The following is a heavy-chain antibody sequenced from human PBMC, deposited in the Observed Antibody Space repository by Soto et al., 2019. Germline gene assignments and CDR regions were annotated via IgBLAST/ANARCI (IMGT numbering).Heavy chain of an antibody. CDR1: GFTFSSYA. Sequence: GGSLRLSCAASGFTFSSYAMPWVRQAPVKGLEYVSAISSNGGSTYYANSGKGRFTISRDNSKNTLYLQMGSLRAEDMAVYYCARATTRLLEWSWFDYWGQGNLVTVSS. J-gene: IGHJ4*02. V-gene: IGHV3-64*01. CDR3: ARATTRLLEWSWFDY. D-gene: IGHD3-3*01. CDR2: ISSNGGST.